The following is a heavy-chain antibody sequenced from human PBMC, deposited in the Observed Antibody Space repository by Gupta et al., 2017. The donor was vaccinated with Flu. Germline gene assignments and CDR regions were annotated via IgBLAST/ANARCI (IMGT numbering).Heavy chain of an antibody. Sequence: EVQLVESGGGLVQPGGSLRLSCAAPGFTFSSSWMSWVRQAPGKGLEWVAYIKQDGSEKHYVDSVKGRFTISRDNAKNSLYLQMNSLRVEDTAIYYCAKGGWYPDYWGQGTLVTVSS. CDR3: AKGGWYPDY. J-gene: IGHJ4*02. CDR2: IKQDGSEK. V-gene: IGHV3-7*01. CDR1: GFTFSSSW. D-gene: IGHD6-19*01.